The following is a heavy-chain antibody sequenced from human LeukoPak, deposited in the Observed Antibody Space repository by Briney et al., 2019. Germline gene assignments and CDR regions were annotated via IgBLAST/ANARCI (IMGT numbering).Heavy chain of an antibody. Sequence: ASVKVSCKASGYTFTSYHMHWVRQALGQGLEWMGWISAYNGNTNYAQKLQGRVTMTTDTSTSTAYMEPRSLRSDDTAVYYCARGVGATLVATYYYYMDVWGKGTTVTISS. CDR2: ISAYNGNT. J-gene: IGHJ6*03. CDR3: ARGVGATLVATYYYYMDV. D-gene: IGHD1-26*01. V-gene: IGHV1-18*04. CDR1: GYTFTSYH.